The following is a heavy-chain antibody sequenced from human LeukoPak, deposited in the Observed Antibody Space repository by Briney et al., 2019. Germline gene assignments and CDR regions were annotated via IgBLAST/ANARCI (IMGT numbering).Heavy chain of an antibody. V-gene: IGHV3-33*01. CDR2: IWHDGSNK. CDR1: GFTFSSYG. CDR3: ARLGQWLDY. J-gene: IGHJ4*02. D-gene: IGHD6-19*01. Sequence: PGRSLRLSCAASGFTFSSYGMHWVRQAPGKGLEWVAVIWHDGSNKYYADSVKGRFTISRDNSKTTLYLQMSPLRAEDTAVYSCARLGQWLDYWGQGTLVTVSS.